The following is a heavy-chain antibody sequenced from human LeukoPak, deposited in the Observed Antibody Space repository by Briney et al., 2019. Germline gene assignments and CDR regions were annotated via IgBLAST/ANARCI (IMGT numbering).Heavy chain of an antibody. CDR2: ISSDGSST. D-gene: IGHD4-11*01. V-gene: IGHV3-74*01. Sequence: GGSLRLSCAASGFTLSNHWMHWVRQAPGRGLVWVSRISSDGSSTSYADSVKGRFTISRDNAKNTLYLQMNSLRAEDTAVYHCARSSGRWTYSNFLENYYGMDVWGQGTTVTVSS. CDR1: GFTLSNHW. J-gene: IGHJ6*02. CDR3: ARSSGRWTYSNFLENYYGMDV.